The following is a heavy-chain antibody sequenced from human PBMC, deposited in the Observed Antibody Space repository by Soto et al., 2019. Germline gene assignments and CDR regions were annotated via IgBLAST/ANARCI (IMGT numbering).Heavy chain of an antibody. CDR2: ISGSGDST. CDR3: AKDRDGAAAGPTKFYRMDV. CDR1: GFTFSSYA. V-gene: IGHV3-23*01. J-gene: IGHJ6*02. Sequence: EVQLLESGGGLVQPGGSLRLSCAASGFTFSSYAMSWVRQAPGKGLEWVSVISGSGDSTYYADSVRGRFTISRDNSKNTLYLQMISLRAEDTAVYYCAKDRDGAAAGPTKFYRMDVWGQGTTVTVSS. D-gene: IGHD6-13*01.